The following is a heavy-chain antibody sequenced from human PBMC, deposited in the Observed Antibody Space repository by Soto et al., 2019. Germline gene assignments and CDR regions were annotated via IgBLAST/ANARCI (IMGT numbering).Heavy chain of an antibody. J-gene: IGHJ4*01. V-gene: IGHV3-15*07. D-gene: IGHD1-26*01. Sequence: GSLRLSCAASFFAFSNAWINWGRQAPGKGLEWVGRIKSRALGGTTDFAAPVRGRFAITRDDSRNMVYMQMNNLNTEDTAVYYCTTDSYSPIVEVRFDYWGHGTLVTVS. CDR2: IKSRALGGTT. CDR3: TTDSYSPIVEVRFDY. CDR1: FFAFSNAW.